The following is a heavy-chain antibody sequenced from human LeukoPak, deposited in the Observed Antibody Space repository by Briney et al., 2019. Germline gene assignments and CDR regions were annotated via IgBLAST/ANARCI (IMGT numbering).Heavy chain of an antibody. CDR3: AKDKGSSFAFEM. V-gene: IGHV3-30*02. CDR1: GFTFNTHG. J-gene: IGHJ3*02. Sequence: GGSLRLSRAASGFTFNTHGIHWVRQAPGKGLDWVAFIRSDGTNKYYPDSVKGRFTISRDNSKNTVYLQMNSMRPDDTAIYYCAKDKGSSFAFEMWGQGTRVSVSS. D-gene: IGHD3-10*01. CDR2: IRSDGTNK.